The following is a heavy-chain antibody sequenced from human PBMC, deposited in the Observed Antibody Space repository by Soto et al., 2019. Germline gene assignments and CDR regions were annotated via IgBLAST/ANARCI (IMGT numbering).Heavy chain of an antibody. J-gene: IGHJ4*02. V-gene: IGHV4-59*01. Sequence: QVQLQESGPGLVKPSQTLSLSCTVSGDSITSYYWSWIRQPPGKGLEWIGYIYYSGGTSYNPSLQSRVTISVDTSKKQFSLRLNSVTAADTAVYYCARVQLLELVVDFWGQGTLVTVSS. CDR2: IYYSGGT. D-gene: IGHD1-7*01. CDR3: ARVQLLELVVDF. CDR1: GDSITSYY.